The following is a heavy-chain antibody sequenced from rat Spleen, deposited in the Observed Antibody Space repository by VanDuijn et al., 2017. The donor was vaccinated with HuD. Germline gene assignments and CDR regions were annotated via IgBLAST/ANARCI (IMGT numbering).Heavy chain of an antibody. CDR1: GFTFSDYG. D-gene: IGHD5-1*01. J-gene: IGHJ2*01. CDR2: ISYGDSSGHSST. V-gene: IGHV5-29*01. CDR3: VRSGTGWELRYFDY. Sequence: EVQLVESGGGLVQPGRSLKLSCAASGFTFSDYGMAWVRQAPTKGLEWVATISYGDSSGHSSTYYRDSVKGRFTISRDNAKSTLYLQMDSLRSEDTGTYYCVRSGTGWELRYFDYWGQGVMVTVSS.